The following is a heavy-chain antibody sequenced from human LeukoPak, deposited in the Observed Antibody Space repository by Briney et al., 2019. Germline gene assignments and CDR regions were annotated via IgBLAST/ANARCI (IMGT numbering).Heavy chain of an antibody. CDR2: IKQDGSEK. V-gene: IGHV3-7*02. Sequence: PGGSLRLSCAASGFTFSSYWMSWVRQAPGKGLEWVPNIKQDGSEKYYVDSVKGRFTISRDNAKNSLYLQMNSLRAEDTAVYYCARARSQMLTPHFDYWGQGTLSPSPQ. CDR3: ARARSQMLTPHFDY. J-gene: IGHJ4*02. D-gene: IGHD1-14*01. CDR1: GFTFSSYW.